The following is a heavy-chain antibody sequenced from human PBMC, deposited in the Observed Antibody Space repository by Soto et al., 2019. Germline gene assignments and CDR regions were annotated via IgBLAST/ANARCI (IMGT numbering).Heavy chain of an antibody. D-gene: IGHD2-15*01. V-gene: IGHV2-5*01. J-gene: IGHJ5*02. Sequence: SGPTLVNPTQTLTLTCTFSGFSLSTSGVGVGWIRQPPGKALEWLALIYWNDDKRYSPSLKSRLTITKDTSKNQVVLTMTNMDPVDTATSYCANSGYCSGGSCTGFDTWGQGTLVTVSS. CDR2: IYWNDDK. CDR3: ANSGYCSGGSCTGFDT. CDR1: GFSLSTSGVG.